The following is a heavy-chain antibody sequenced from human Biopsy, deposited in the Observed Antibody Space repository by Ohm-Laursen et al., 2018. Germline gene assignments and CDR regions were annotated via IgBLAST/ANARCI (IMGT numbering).Heavy chain of an antibody. V-gene: IGHV4-4*07. J-gene: IGHJ3*01. CDR3: AREDEGLLRALDL. D-gene: IGHD3-3*01. CDR1: GASMTGYF. Sequence: SETLSLTCTVSGASMTGYFWTWVRQPAGKGLEWIGHIYTIGDTTYNPSLASRVTMSLDTSESQFSLKMTSLTAADTAVYFCAREDEGLLRALDLWGQRTMVTVSS. CDR2: IYTIGDT.